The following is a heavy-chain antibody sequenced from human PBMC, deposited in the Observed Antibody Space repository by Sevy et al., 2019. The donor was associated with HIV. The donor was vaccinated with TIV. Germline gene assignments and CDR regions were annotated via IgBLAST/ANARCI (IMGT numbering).Heavy chain of an antibody. D-gene: IGHD1-26*01. CDR3: AQETFGRFDS. V-gene: IGHV3-7*01. J-gene: IGHJ4*02. Sequence: GESLKISCAASGFSFSAYWMNWVRQAPGKGLEWVANIKPDGSDKHYVDSAEGRFTISRDNAKNSLYLQMNSLRVEDTAMYYCAQETFGRFDSWGQRTLVTVSS. CDR2: IKPDGSDK. CDR1: GFSFSAYW.